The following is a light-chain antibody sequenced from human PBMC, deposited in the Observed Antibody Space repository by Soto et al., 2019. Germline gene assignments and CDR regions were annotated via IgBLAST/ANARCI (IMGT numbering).Light chain of an antibody. V-gene: IGLV1-44*01. CDR1: SSNIGRNT. CDR2: SNS. J-gene: IGLJ3*02. Sequence: QSVLTQPPSASGTPGKGAPIPFPGASSNIGRNTVNWYQQLPGTAPKLHFQSNSQWPSGVPDRFSGSKSGTSASLAISGLQSEDEADYYCAAWDDSLNGWVFGGGTKLTVL. CDR3: AAWDDSLNGWV.